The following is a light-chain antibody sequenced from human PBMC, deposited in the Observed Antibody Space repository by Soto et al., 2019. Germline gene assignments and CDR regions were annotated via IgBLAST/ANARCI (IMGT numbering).Light chain of an antibody. J-gene: IGLJ2*01. CDR3: SSYTSSSPLV. CDR1: SSDVGGYNF. Sequence: QSALPQPASVSGSPGQSITISCTGTSSDVGGYNFVSWYQHQPGKAPKLMIFEVSKRPSGVSSRFSGFKSGNTASLTISGLKAEDEADYYCSSYTSSSPLVFGGGTKVTVL. CDR2: EVS. V-gene: IGLV2-14*01.